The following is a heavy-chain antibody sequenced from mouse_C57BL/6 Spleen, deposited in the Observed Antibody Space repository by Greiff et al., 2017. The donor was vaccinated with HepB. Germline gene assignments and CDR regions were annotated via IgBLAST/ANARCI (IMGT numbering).Heavy chain of an antibody. J-gene: IGHJ4*01. V-gene: IGHV2-9-1*01. CDR2: IWTGGGT. CDR3: ARILYYYAMDY. Sequence: QVQLKASGPGLVAPSQSLSITCTVSGFSLTSYALSWVRQPPGKGLEWLGVIWTGGGTNYNSALISILSISKDKTKSQVFLKMNSLQTDDTARYYNARILYYYAMDYWGQGTSVTVSS. CDR1: GFSLTSYA.